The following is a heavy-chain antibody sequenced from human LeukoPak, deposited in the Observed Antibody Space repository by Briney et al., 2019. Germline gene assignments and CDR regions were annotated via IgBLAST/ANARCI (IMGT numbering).Heavy chain of an antibody. CDR2: IKSKTDGGTT. CDR1: GLTFSNAW. V-gene: IGHV3-15*01. CDR3: TTGTYVAYDVLTGYYSDHDAFDI. D-gene: IGHD3-9*01. J-gene: IGHJ3*02. Sequence: KPGGSLRLSCAASGLTFSNAWMSWVRQAPGKGLEWVGRIKSKTDGGTTDYAAPVKGRFTISRDDSKNTLYLQMNSLKTEDTAVYYCTTGTYVAYDVLTGYYSDHDAFDIWGQGTMVTVSS.